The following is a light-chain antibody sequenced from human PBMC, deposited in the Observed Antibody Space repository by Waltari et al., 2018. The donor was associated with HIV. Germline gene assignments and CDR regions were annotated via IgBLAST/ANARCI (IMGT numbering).Light chain of an antibody. J-gene: IGKJ2*01. CDR3: HQYGNSPST. CDR1: QSVNANF. Sequence: ELVLTQSPGPLSLSPGERATPPCRASQSVNANFFAWYQQRPGQAPRLLISGASTRAPGVPDRFSGSGSGTDFILAISRLEPEDFAVYYCHQYGNSPSTFGQGTTLDIK. CDR2: GAS. V-gene: IGKV3-20*01.